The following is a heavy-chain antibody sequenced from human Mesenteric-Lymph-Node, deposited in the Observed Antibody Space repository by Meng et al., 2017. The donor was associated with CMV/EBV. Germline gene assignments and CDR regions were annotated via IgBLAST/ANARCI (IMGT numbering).Heavy chain of an antibody. Sequence: SISGTNWWTWVRQPPGKGLEWIGEVYHSGSTNYNPSLKSRVTISVDTSKNQFSLKLSSVTAADTAVYYCAREQAPGYSSGWRYWYFDLWGRGTLVTVSS. J-gene: IGHJ2*01. CDR2: VYHSGST. CDR3: AREQAPGYSSGWRYWYFDL. CDR1: SISGTNW. V-gene: IGHV4-4*02. D-gene: IGHD6-19*01.